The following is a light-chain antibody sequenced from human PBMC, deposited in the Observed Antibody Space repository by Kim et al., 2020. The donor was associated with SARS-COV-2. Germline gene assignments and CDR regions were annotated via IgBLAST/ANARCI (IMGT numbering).Light chain of an antibody. Sequence: SSAVGDRVAIACRASQDIRNDLCWYQQKPGKATKLLSYAAATLHSGVPSRFSGSGSGTDCTLTISSLQPEDFATYYCLQDYNYPRTFGQGTKLEI. CDR1: QDIRND. CDR3: LQDYNYPRT. CDR2: AAA. J-gene: IGKJ2*01. V-gene: IGKV1-6*01.